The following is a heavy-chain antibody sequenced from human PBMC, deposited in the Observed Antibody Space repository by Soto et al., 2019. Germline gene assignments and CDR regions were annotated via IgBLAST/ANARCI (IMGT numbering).Heavy chain of an antibody. CDR2: ISSSSTI. J-gene: IGHJ3*02. D-gene: IGHD6-13*01. CDR3: ARDPSSSWYPDAFDI. V-gene: IGHV3-48*02. CDR1: GFTFSSYS. Sequence: GGSLRLSCAASGFTFSSYSMNWVRQAPGKGLEWVSYISSSSTIHYADSVKGRFTISRDNAKNSLYLQMNSLRDEDTAVYYCARDPSSSWYPDAFDIWGQGTMVTVSS.